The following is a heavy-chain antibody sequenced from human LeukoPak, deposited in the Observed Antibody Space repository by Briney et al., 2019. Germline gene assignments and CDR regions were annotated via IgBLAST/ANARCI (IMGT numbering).Heavy chain of an antibody. CDR1: GFTFNGYG. Sequence: PGGSLRLSCAASGFTFNGYGMSWVRQAPGKGLEWVSGINWNGGSTGYADSVKGRFTISRDNAKNSLYLQMNSLRVEDTALYYCARVQRELMWYYDYWGQGSLVTVSS. D-gene: IGHD1-1*01. V-gene: IGHV3-20*04. CDR2: INWNGGST. CDR3: ARVQRELMWYYDY. J-gene: IGHJ4*02.